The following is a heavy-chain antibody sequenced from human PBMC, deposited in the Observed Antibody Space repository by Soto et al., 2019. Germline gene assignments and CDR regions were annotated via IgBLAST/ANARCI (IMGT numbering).Heavy chain of an antibody. CDR2: IYYSGST. Sequence: SETLSLTCTVSGGSISSSSYYWGWIRQPPGKGLEWIGSIYYSGSTYYNPSLKSRVTISVDTSKNQFSLKLSSVTAADTAVYYCARGRRVGGWYKNAFDIWGQGTMVTVSS. V-gene: IGHV4-39*01. CDR1: GGSISSSSYY. CDR3: ARGRRVGGWYKNAFDI. J-gene: IGHJ3*02. D-gene: IGHD1-1*01.